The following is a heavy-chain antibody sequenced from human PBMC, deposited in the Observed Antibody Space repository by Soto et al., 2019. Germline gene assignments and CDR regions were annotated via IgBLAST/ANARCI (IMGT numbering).Heavy chain of an antibody. J-gene: IGHJ4*02. CDR1: GYTFTDYE. CDR3: ARGSYFGGYDY. CDR2: INPNGGGT. V-gene: IGHV1-2*04. D-gene: IGHD2-21*01. Sequence: QVHLVQSGAEVKKPGASVKVSCKASGYTFTDYEIHWVRQATGQGLEWIGWINPNGGGTNSAQKFLGWVTMTRDTSITTAYLNLTRLNSDDTAVYYCARGSYFGGYDYWGQGTLVTVSS.